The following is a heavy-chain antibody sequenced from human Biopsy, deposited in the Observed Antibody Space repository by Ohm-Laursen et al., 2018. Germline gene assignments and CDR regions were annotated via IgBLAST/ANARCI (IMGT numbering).Heavy chain of an antibody. Sequence: ASVKASCKASGYTFTSYDTSWVRQAPGQGLEWMGWISPFNDKTSYPPKLQDRVTMTADTSTNTAHMELRSLRSDDTAVYYCARVFCTSTTCYGLLDNWGQGTVVTVSS. CDR3: ARVFCTSTTCYGLLDN. J-gene: IGHJ4*02. CDR2: ISPFNDKT. D-gene: IGHD2/OR15-2a*01. CDR1: GYTFTSYD. V-gene: IGHV1-18*01.